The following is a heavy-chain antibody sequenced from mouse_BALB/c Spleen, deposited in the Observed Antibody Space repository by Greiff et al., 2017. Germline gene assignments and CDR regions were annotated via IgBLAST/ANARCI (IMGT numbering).Heavy chain of an antibody. CDR3: ARGYYRYDYFDY. CDR2: IYPGDGDT. CDR1: GYAFSSSW. V-gene: IGHV1-82*01. J-gene: IGHJ2*01. D-gene: IGHD2-14*01. Sequence: QVQLQQSGPELVKPGASVKISCKASGYAFSSSWMNWVKQRPGQGLEWIGRIYPGDGDTNYNGKFKGKATLTADKSSSTAYMQLSSLTSVDSAVYFCARGYYRYDYFDYLGQGTTLTVSS.